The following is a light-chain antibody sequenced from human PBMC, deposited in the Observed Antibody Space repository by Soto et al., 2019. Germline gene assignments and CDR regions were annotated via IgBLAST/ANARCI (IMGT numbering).Light chain of an antibody. J-gene: IGKJ1*01. CDR3: QPRSNWPPKGA. Sequence: EIVLTQSPATLSLSPGERATLSCRASQSVSSYLAWYQQKPGQAPRLLIYDASNRATGIPARFSGSGSGTDFTLTISSLEPEDFAVYYCQPRSNWPPKGAFGQGTKVEIK. CDR2: DAS. V-gene: IGKV3-11*01. CDR1: QSVSSY.